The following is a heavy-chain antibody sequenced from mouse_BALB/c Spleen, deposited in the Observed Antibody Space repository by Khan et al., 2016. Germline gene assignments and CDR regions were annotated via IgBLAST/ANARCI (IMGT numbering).Heavy chain of an antibody. V-gene: IGHV1S136*01. J-gene: IGHJ4*01. CDR1: GYTFTNYV. CDR3: ASDFYDSSYLYCAIDY. D-gene: IGHD2-3*01. Sequence: VQLQQSGPDLVKPGASVKMSCKASGYTFTNYVMYWVQQQPGQGLEWIGYVNPYSDGTKYNEKFKDKATLTSDKSSSTASMELSSLTPEYSAVYYCASDFYDSSYLYCAIDYWGQGISVTVSS. CDR2: VNPYSDGT.